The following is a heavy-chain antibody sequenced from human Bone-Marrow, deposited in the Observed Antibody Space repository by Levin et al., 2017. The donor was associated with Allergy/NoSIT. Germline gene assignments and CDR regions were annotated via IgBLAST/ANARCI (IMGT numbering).Heavy chain of an antibody. V-gene: IGHV3-7*04. CDR2: INQDGSEK. CDR3: ARRYSSSWSGFDP. CDR1: GFTFNSYW. J-gene: IGHJ5*02. Sequence: SLKISCAASGFTFNSYWMSWVRQAPGKGLEWVANINQDGSEKYSVDSVKGRFTISRDNAESSLYLQMSSLRVEDTAVYYCARRYSSSWSGFDPWGQGTLVIVSS. D-gene: IGHD6-13*01.